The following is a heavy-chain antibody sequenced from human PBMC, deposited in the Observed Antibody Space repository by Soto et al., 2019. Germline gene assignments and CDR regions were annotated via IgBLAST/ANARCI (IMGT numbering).Heavy chain of an antibody. V-gene: IGHV3-23*01. Sequence: PGGSLRLSCAASGFTFSSYAMNWVRQAPGKGLEWVSVISGSGDSTYYADSVKSRLTITKDTSKNQVLLIMTKMDPVDTATYYCAHRPGVGVAHFDYWGQGTLVTVSS. D-gene: IGHD1-26*01. J-gene: IGHJ4*02. CDR3: AHRPGVGVAHFDY. CDR1: GFTFSSYA. CDR2: ISGSGDST.